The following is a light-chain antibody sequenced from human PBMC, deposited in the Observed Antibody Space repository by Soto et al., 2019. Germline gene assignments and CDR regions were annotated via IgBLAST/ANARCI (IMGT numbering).Light chain of an antibody. CDR3: QHYNNWPPWT. Sequence: EIVLTQSPGTLSLSPGGRATVACRAIQSVSNNYLAWYQQKPGQAPRLLIYGASNRATGIPDRFSGSGSGTDFTLTISRLEPEDFAIYYCQHYNNWPPWTFGQGTKVDIK. CDR1: QSVSNNY. CDR2: GAS. J-gene: IGKJ1*01. V-gene: IGKV3-20*01.